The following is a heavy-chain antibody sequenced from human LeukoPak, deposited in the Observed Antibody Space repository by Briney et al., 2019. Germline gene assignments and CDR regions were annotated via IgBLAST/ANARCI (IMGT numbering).Heavy chain of an antibody. V-gene: IGHV1-8*01. CDR2: MNPNSGNT. J-gene: IGHJ6*02. D-gene: IGHD2-2*01. Sequence: ASVKVSCKASGYTFTSYDINWVRQATGQGLEWMGWMNPNSGNTGYAQKFQGRVTMTRNTSISTAYMELSSLRSEDTALYYYARVRSSASLWSSSVYGIDVWGQGTTVTVSS. CDR3: ARVRSSASLWSSSVYGIDV. CDR1: GYTFTSYD.